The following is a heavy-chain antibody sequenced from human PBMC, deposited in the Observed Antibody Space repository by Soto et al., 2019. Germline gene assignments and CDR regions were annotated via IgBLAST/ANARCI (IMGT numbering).Heavy chain of an antibody. V-gene: IGHV3-23*01. J-gene: IGHJ4*02. CDR3: AKDRYGDYGGIDY. D-gene: IGHD4-17*01. CDR1: GFTFSTYA. CDR2: ITGSGGST. Sequence: EVQLLESGGGLVQPGGSLRLSCAASGFTFSTYAMIWVRQAPGKGLEWVSVITGSGGSTYYADSVKGRFTISRDTSKNTLFLHMNSLRAEDTAVYYCAKDRYGDYGGIDYWGQGTMVTVSS.